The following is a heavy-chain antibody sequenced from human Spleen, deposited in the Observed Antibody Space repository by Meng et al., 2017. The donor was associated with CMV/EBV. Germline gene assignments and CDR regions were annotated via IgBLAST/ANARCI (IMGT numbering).Heavy chain of an antibody. CDR1: GYSFTSFY. Sequence: ASVKVSCKASGYSFTSFYINWVRQAPGQGLEWVGLINPPYGSTTYAKKFQGRVTMTRDTSTSTVYMELSSLTSEDTAVYYCARDSPRGSFTSYCFDNWGQGTLVTVSS. J-gene: IGHJ4*02. V-gene: IGHV1-46*01. CDR2: INPPYGST. D-gene: IGHD1-26*01. CDR3: ARDSPRGSFTSYCFDN.